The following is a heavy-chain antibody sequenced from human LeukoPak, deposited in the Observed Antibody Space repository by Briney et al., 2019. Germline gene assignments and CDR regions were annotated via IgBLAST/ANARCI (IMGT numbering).Heavy chain of an antibody. CDR2: IGLSSDHI. V-gene: IGHV3-21*01. Sequence: GGSLRLSCAATGFTFSGHGMNWVRQAPGKGLEWVSSIGLSSDHIYYADSVKGRFTISRDNAKGSAYLQMNSLTAEDTAVYYCARDSSSWFNWFDPWGQGTLVTVSS. CDR3: ARDSSSWFNWFDP. D-gene: IGHD6-13*01. CDR1: GFTFSGHG. J-gene: IGHJ5*02.